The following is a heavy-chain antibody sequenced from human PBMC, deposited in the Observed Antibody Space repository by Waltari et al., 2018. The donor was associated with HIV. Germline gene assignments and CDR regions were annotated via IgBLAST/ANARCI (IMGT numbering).Heavy chain of an antibody. D-gene: IGHD6-19*01. V-gene: IGHV3-11*01. CDR1: GFTFSDYF. Sequence: QVQVVESGGGLVKPGGSLRLSCRYSGFTFSDYFMSWIRQTPRKGLELLAYGSHTGTDTFYADSLRGRFAVSRDNSRNSLYLDLNKLTTEDSGIYYCARESSVWDFWGQGILVTVSS. CDR3: ARESSVWDF. J-gene: IGHJ4*02. CDR2: GSHTGTDT.